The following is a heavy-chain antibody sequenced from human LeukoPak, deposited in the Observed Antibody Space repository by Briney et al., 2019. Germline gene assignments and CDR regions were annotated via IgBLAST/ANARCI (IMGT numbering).Heavy chain of an antibody. D-gene: IGHD6-13*01. J-gene: IGHJ4*02. V-gene: IGHV4-61*02. CDR3: AREIGYSSILRGGYFDY. CDR1: GGSISSGSYY. Sequence: PSETLSLTCTVSGGSISSGSYYWSWIRQPAGKGLEWIGRIYTSGSTNYNPSLKSRVTMSVDTSKNQFSLKLSSVTAADTAVYYCAREIGYSSILRGGYFDYWGQGTLVTVSS. CDR2: IYTSGST.